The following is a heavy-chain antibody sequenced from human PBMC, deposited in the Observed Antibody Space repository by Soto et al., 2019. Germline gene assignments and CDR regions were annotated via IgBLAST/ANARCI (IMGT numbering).Heavy chain of an antibody. CDR3: ARDDDFDDNGLDY. D-gene: IGHD1-1*01. CDR2: IVRDGGQK. V-gene: IGHV3-33*01. Sequence: QVHLVESGGGVVQPGRPLRLSCAASEFTFSRYGMHWVRQAPGKGLEWVGVIVRDGGQKQYEVSVRGRFTITSDNTNNTLYLEMNSVTVEDTAVYYCARDDDFDDNGLDYWGQGTLVTVSS. J-gene: IGHJ4*02. CDR1: EFTFSRYG.